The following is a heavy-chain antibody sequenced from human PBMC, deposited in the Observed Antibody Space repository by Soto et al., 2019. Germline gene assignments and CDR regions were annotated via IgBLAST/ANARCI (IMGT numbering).Heavy chain of an antibody. J-gene: IGHJ1*01. CDR1: GGSISSYY. Sequence: SETLSLTCTVSGGSISSYYWSWIRQPPGKGLEWIGYIYYSGSTNYNPSLKSRVTISVDTSKNQFSLKLSSVTAADTAVYYCARWISPGRYFQHWGQGTLVTVSS. CDR3: ARWISPGRYFQH. D-gene: IGHD2-2*03. CDR2: IYYSGST. V-gene: IGHV4-59*01.